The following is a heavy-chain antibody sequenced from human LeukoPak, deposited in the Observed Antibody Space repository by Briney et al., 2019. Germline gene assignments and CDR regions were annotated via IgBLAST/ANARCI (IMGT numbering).Heavy chain of an antibody. CDR3: ASTNLGYCSGGSCRLVNKNFDY. Sequence: PSETLSLTCTVSGYSISSGYYWGWIRQPPGKGLEWIGSIYHSGSTYYNPSLKSRVTISVDTSKNQFSLKLSSVTAADTAVYYCASTNLGYCSGGSCRLVNKNFDYWGQGTLVTVSS. CDR2: IYHSGST. V-gene: IGHV4-38-2*02. CDR1: GYSISSGYY. J-gene: IGHJ4*02. D-gene: IGHD2-15*01.